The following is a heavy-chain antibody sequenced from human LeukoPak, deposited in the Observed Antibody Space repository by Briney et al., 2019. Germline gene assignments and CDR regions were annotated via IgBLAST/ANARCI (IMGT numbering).Heavy chain of an antibody. CDR1: GYTLSELS. J-gene: IGHJ4*02. V-gene: IGHV1-24*01. Sequence: SVKVSCKVSGYTLSELSMHWVRQVPGKGLEWMGGFDPEDGETVYAETFQARVTMTEDTSTDTAHMELSNVTSGDTAIYYCATGRGYYFHYWGQGTLVIASS. CDR2: FDPEDGET. CDR3: ATGRGYYFHY.